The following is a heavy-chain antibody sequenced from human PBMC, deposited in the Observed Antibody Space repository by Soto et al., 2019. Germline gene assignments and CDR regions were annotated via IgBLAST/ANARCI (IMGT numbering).Heavy chain of an antibody. V-gene: IGHV1-69*02. Sequence: QVQLVQSGAEVRKPGSSVKVSCKASGDTFSFYTINWVRQAPGLRLEWMGRVNPIVSMSNYAQKFQGRVTITADKSTNTAYMQLSSLRSEDTPIYYCAASYGSGYRAFDYWGQGALVTVSS. J-gene: IGHJ4*02. CDR2: VNPIVSMS. D-gene: IGHD3-10*01. CDR1: GDTFSFYT. CDR3: AASYGSGYRAFDY.